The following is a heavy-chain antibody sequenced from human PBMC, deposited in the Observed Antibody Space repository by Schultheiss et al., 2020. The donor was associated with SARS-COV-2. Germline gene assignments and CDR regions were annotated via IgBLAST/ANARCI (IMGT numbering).Heavy chain of an antibody. CDR1: GFTVSSNY. Sequence: GGSLRLSCAASGFTVSSNYMSWVRQAPGKGLEWVSVIYSGGSTYYADSVKGRFTISRDNSKNTLYLQMNSLRAEDTAVYYCATAFAVQQLVLPDYWGQGTLVTVSS. J-gene: IGHJ4*02. CDR3: ATAFAVQQLVLPDY. D-gene: IGHD6-6*01. CDR2: IYSGGST. V-gene: IGHV3-53*05.